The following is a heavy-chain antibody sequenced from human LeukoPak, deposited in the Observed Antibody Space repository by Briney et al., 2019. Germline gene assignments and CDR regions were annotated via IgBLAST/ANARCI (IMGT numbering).Heavy chain of an antibody. D-gene: IGHD3-22*01. CDR1: GFTFSSYG. V-gene: IGHV3-30*18. CDR2: ISYDGSNK. CDR3: AKDLDYYDNWFDP. J-gene: IGHJ5*02. Sequence: GRSLRLSCAASGFTFSSYGMHWVRQAPGKGLEWVAVISYDGSNKYYADSVKGRFTISRDNSKNTLYLQMNSLRAEDTAVYYCAKDLDYYDNWFDPRGQGTLVTVSS.